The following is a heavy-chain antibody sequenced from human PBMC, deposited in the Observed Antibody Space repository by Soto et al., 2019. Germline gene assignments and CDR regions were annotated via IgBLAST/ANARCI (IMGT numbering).Heavy chain of an antibody. CDR1: GFTFSTYA. V-gene: IGHV3-23*05. Sequence: EVQLLESGGGLVQPGGSLRISCAATGFTFSTYAMSWVRQAPGKGLEWVSGLSKSSINTYYADSVRSRFTISRDNSKNTLYLQMNSLRADDTATFYCAGGTYFLVIEYWGQGTLVTVSS. J-gene: IGHJ4*02. D-gene: IGHD1-26*01. CDR3: AGGTYFLVIEY. CDR2: LSKSSINT.